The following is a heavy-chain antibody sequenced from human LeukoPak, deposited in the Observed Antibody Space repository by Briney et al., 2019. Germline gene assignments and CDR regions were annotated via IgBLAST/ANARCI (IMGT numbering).Heavy chain of an antibody. CDR1: GFTFSSYV. CDR2: ICGSGGST. J-gene: IGHJ4*02. D-gene: IGHD3-10*01. Sequence: GGSLRLSCAASGFTFSSYVMSWVRQAPGKGLEWVSGICGSGGSTDYADSVKGRFTISRDNSKNTLYLQMNSLRVEDTAVYYCAKVMSGGRYYYFDYWGQGTLVTVSS. CDR3: AKVMSGGRYYYFDY. V-gene: IGHV3-23*01.